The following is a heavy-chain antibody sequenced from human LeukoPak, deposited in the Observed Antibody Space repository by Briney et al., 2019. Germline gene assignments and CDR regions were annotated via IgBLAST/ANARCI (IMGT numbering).Heavy chain of an antibody. V-gene: IGHV3-7*01. CDR2: IWQEGSEK. CDR3: ARDQNLVSWGLDYFDY. CDR1: GFTFSSHW. Sequence: GGSLRLSCAASGFTFSSHWMSWVRQAPGKGLEWVANIWQEGSEKYYVDSVKGRFTVSRDNAKHSLYLQINSLRVEDTAVYYCARDQNLVSWGLDYFDYWGQETLVTVSS. D-gene: IGHD3-16*01. J-gene: IGHJ4*02.